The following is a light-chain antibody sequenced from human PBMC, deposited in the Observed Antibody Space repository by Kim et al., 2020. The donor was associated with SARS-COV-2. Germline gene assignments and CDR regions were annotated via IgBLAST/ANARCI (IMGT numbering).Light chain of an antibody. CDR1: QSISSW. CDR2: DVS. CDR3: QQYNDYSAT. V-gene: IGKV1-5*01. J-gene: IGKJ2*01. Sequence: GDRVTITCRASQSISSWLAWYQQKPGKAPKLLIYDVSSLESGVPSRFSGSGSGTEFTLTITSLQPDDFATYYCQQYNDYSATFGQGTKLEI.